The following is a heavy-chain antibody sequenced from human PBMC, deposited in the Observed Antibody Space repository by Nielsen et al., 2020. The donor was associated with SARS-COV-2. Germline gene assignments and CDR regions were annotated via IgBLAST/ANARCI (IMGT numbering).Heavy chain of an antibody. J-gene: IGHJ6*02. CDR1: GFTFDDYA. D-gene: IGHD1-14*01. CDR3: ATGPDYYYYGMDV. V-gene: IGHV3-9*01. CDR2: ISWNSGSI. Sequence: SLKISCAASGFTFDDYAMHWVRQAPGKGPEWVSGISWNSGSIGYADSVKGRFTISRDNAKNSLYLQMNSLRAEDTALYYCATGPDYYYYGMDVWGQGTTVTVSS.